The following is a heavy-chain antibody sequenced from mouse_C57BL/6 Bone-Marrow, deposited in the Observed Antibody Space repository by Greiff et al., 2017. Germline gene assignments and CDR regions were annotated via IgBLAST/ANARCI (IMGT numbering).Heavy chain of an antibody. V-gene: IGHV1-62-2*01. CDR2: FYPGSGSI. J-gene: IGHJ2*01. D-gene: IGHD1-1*01. CDR1: GYTFTEYT. CDR3: ARHGDYYGSSHPYYFDY. Sequence: VQLVESGAELVKPGASVKLSCKASGYTFTEYTIHWVKQRSGQGLEWIGWFYPGSGSIKYNEKFKDKATLTADKSSSTVYMELSRLTSEDSAVYFCARHGDYYGSSHPYYFDYWGQGTTLTVSS.